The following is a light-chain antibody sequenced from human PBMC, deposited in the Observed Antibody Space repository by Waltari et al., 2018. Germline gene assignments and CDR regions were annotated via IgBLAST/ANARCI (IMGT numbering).Light chain of an antibody. V-gene: IGKV3-15*01. CDR2: GAY. J-gene: IGKJ3*01. CDR1: QSVSNSF. CDR3: QQYNSWPLT. Sequence: ETVMTQSPATLSVSPGERATLSCRASQSVSNSFLAWYQQKPGQAPRLLIYGAYTRATGMPARFSGSGSGTEFTLTISSLQSEDFAVYYCQQYNSWPLTFGPGTKVDIK.